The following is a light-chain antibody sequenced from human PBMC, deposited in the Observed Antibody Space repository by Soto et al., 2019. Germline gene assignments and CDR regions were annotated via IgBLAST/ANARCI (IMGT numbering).Light chain of an antibody. Sequence: EIVLTQSPGTLSLSPGERATLSCRASQSVSSSSYLAWYQQKPGQAPRLLIYGASSRATGIPDRFSGSGSGTDSPLTISRLEPAVLAVYYCHQYGSSPSYTFGQGTKLEIK. V-gene: IGKV3-20*01. CDR2: GAS. J-gene: IGKJ2*01. CDR3: HQYGSSPSYT. CDR1: QSVSSSSY.